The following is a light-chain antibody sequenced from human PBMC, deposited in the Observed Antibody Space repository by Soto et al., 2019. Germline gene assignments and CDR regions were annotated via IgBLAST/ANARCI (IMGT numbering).Light chain of an antibody. CDR3: TSYTSSSTYV. CDR1: SSDFNYYNS. Sequence: QSALTQPASVSGSPGQSITISCSGTSSDFNYYNSVSWYQHHPGKAPKLMIYNVSNRPSGVSSRFSGSKSGNTASLTISGLQAEDEADYYCTSYTSSSTYVFGTGTKV. CDR2: NVS. J-gene: IGLJ1*01. V-gene: IGLV2-14*03.